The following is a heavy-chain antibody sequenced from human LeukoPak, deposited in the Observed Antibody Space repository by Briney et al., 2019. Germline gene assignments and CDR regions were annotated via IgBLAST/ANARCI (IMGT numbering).Heavy chain of an antibody. CDR3: ARRTRELGYCSGGSCYHDAFGI. D-gene: IGHD2-15*01. V-gene: IGHV1-8*01. CDR2: MNPNSGNT. Sequence: ASVKVSCKASGYTFTSYDINWVRQATGQGLEWMGWMNPNSGNTGYAQKFQGRVTMIRNTSISTAYMELSSLRSEDTAVYYCARRTRELGYCSGGSCYHDAFGIWGQGTMVTVSS. CDR1: GYTFTSYD. J-gene: IGHJ3*02.